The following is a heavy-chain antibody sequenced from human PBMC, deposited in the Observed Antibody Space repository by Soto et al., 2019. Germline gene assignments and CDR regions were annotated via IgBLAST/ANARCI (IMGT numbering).Heavy chain of an antibody. CDR1: GFSLSTSGMC. CDR3: ARILYSGSYYNYFDY. CDR2: IDWDDDK. J-gene: IGHJ4*02. D-gene: IGHD1-26*01. Sequence: SGPTLVNPTQTLTLTCTFSGFSLSTSGMCVSWIRQPTGKALEWLALIDWDDDKYYSTSLKTRLTISKDTSKTQVVLTMTNMDPVDTATYYCARILYSGSYYNYFDYWGQGTLVTVSS. V-gene: IGHV2-70*01.